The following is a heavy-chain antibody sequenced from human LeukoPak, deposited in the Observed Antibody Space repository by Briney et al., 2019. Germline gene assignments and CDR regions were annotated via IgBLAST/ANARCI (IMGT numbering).Heavy chain of an antibody. J-gene: IGHJ4*02. V-gene: IGHV1-2*02. Sequence: ASVKVSCKASGHTYTGHYMHWVRQAPGQGLEWMGWINPNSGGTHYAQKFQGRVTMTRDTSISTAYMELSRLRSDDTAVYYCARETTVVTPGGDYWGQGTLVTVSS. D-gene: IGHD4-23*01. CDR1: GHTYTGHY. CDR2: INPNSGGT. CDR3: ARETTVVTPGGDY.